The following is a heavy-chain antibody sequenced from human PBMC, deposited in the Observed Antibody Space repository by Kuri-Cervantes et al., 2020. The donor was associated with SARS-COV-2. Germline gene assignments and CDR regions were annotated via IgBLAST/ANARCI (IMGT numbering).Heavy chain of an antibody. CDR2: MNPNSGNT. CDR3: ARFPPHSTDDP. D-gene: IGHD2/OR15-2a*01. J-gene: IGHJ5*02. CDR1: GYTFTSYD. V-gene: IGHV1-8*02. Sequence: ASVKVSCKASGYTFTSYDINWVRQATGQGLEWMGWMNPNSGNTGYAQKFQGRVTMTRDTSISTAYMELNRLRSDDTAVYYCARFPPHSTDDPWGQGTLVTVSS.